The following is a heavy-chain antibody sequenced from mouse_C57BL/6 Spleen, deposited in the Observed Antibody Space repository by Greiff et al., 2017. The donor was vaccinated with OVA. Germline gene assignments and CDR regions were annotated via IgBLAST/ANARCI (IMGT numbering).Heavy chain of an antibody. CDR3: ARDRGIYFFDY. J-gene: IGHJ2*01. D-gene: IGHD6-1*01. Sequence: EVKLVESEGGLVQPGSSMKLSCTASGFTFSDYYMAWVRQVPEKGLEWVANINYDGSSTYYLDSLKSRFIISRDNAKNILYLQMSSLKSEDTATYYCARDRGIYFFDYWGQGTTLTVSS. CDR1: GFTFSDYY. CDR2: INYDGSST. V-gene: IGHV5-16*01.